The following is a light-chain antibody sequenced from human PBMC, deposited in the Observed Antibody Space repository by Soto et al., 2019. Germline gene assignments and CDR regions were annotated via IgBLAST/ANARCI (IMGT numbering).Light chain of an antibody. CDR3: QQGSNWPRT. Sequence: EIVLTQSPATLSLSPGERATLSCRASQSVSRYLGWYQQRPGQAPRLLLYEASNRATGIPARFSGSGSGTDFTLTNSSLEPEDFAIYYCQQGSNWPRTFGQGTKVEIK. CDR2: EAS. J-gene: IGKJ1*01. CDR1: QSVSRY. V-gene: IGKV3-11*01.